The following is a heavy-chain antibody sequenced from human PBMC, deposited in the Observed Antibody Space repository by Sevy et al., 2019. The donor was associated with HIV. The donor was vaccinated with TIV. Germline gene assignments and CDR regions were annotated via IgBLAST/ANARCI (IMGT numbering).Heavy chain of an antibody. CDR2: INHSGST. J-gene: IGHJ4*02. CDR3: ARRQFDFWSGYKV. D-gene: IGHD3-3*01. CDR1: GGSFSGYY. Sequence: SETLSLTCAVYGGSFSGYYWSWIRQPPGKGLEWIGEINHSGSTNYNLSLKSRVTISVDTSKNQFSLKLSSVTAADTAVYYCARRQFDFWSGYKVWGQGTLVTVSS. V-gene: IGHV4-34*01.